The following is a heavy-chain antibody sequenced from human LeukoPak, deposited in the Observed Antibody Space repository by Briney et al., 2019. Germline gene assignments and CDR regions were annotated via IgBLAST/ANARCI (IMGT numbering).Heavy chain of an antibody. CDR1: GYTFTSYG. V-gene: IGHV1-18*01. CDR3: ARDGIPYCSSTSCYAGYYGMDV. CDR2: ISAYNGNT. Sequence: ASVKVSCKASGYTFTSYGFTWVRQAPGQGLEWMGWISAYNGNTNYAQKLQGRVTMTTDTSTSTAYMELRSLRSDDTAVYYCARDGIPYCSSTSCYAGYYGMDVWGQGTTVTVSS. J-gene: IGHJ6*02. D-gene: IGHD2-2*01.